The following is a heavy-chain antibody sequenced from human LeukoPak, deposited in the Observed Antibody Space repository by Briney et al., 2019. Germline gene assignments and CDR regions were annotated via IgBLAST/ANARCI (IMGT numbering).Heavy chain of an antibody. Sequence: GGSLRLSCAASGFTVSSNYMSWVRQAPGKGLEWVSVIYSGGSTYYADSVKGRFTISRDNSKNTLYLQMNSLRAEDTAVYYCARDQVGIAAPNDYWGQGTLVTVSS. CDR2: IYSGGST. V-gene: IGHV3-53*01. CDR3: ARDQVGIAAPNDY. J-gene: IGHJ4*02. CDR1: GFTVSSNY. D-gene: IGHD6-13*01.